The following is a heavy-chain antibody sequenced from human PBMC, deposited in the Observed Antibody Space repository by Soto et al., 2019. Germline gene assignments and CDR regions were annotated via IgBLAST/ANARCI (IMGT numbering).Heavy chain of an antibody. Sequence: QLQLQESGPGLVKPSETLSLTCTVSGGSISSSSYYWGWIRQPPGKGLEWIGSIYYSGSTYYNPSLKSRVTISVDTSKNLFSLKLSSVTAADRAVYYCARHTQWELLADYWGQGTLVTVSS. V-gene: IGHV4-39*01. CDR3: ARHTQWELLADY. CDR2: IYYSGST. D-gene: IGHD1-26*01. J-gene: IGHJ4*02. CDR1: GGSISSSSYY.